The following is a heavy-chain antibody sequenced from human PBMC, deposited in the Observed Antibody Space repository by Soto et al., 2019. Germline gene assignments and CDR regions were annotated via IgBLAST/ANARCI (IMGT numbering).Heavy chain of an antibody. CDR1: GYTFTNYG. D-gene: IGHD2-8*01. J-gene: IGHJ4*02. V-gene: IGHV1-18*01. CDR3: ARDSTNRAKFDY. Sequence: QVPVVQSGGEVKKPGASVKVSCQTSGYTFTNYGISWVRQAPGRGLEWLGWTSAYNGNTNYAQKFQGRVTMTTDTSTSTVYMELRSLRSDDTAVYYCARDSTNRAKFDYWGQGTLVTVSS. CDR2: TSAYNGNT.